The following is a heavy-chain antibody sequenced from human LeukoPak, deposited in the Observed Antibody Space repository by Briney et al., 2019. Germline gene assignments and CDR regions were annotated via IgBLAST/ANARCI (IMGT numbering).Heavy chain of an antibody. J-gene: IGHJ5*02. CDR2: INPNSGGT. D-gene: IGHD6-13*01. V-gene: IGHV1-2*02. CDR3: ARDRRARNAGRWSLDP. CDR1: GYTFTGYY. Sequence: ASVKVSCKASGYTFTGYYMHWVRQAPGQGLEWMGWINPNSGGTNYAQKFQGRVTMTRDMSISTAYMELSRLRSDDTAVYYCARDRRARNAGRWSLDPWGQGTLVTVSS.